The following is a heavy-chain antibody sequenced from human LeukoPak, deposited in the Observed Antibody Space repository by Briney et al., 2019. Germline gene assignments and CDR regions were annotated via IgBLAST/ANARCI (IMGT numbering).Heavy chain of an antibody. V-gene: IGHV1-2*02. CDR3: ARDYRDGYNSFDY. J-gene: IGHJ4*02. Sequence: ASVRVSCTASGYTFTGYYMHWVRQAPGQGLEWMGWINPNSGGTNYAQKFQGRVTMTRDTSISTAYMELSRLRSDDTAVYYCARDYRDGYNSFDYWGQGTLVTVSS. D-gene: IGHD5-24*01. CDR2: INPNSGGT. CDR1: GYTFTGYY.